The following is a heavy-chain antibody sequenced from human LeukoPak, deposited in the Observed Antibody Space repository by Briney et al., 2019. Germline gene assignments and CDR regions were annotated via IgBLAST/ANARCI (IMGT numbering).Heavy chain of an antibody. V-gene: IGHV3-30*04. CDR2: LSYDGSTE. Sequence: GRSLRLSCAASGLTFRSSAMHWVRQAPGKGLQWVALLSYDGSTEYHADSVKGRFTISRDTSKNTLYLQMNSLRAEDTAVYYCARALWVGSYFDYWGQGTRVTVSS. CDR1: GLTFRSSA. J-gene: IGHJ4*02. D-gene: IGHD3-10*01. CDR3: ARALWVGSYFDY.